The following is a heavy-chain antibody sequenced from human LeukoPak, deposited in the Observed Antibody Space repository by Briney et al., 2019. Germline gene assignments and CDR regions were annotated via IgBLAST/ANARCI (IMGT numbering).Heavy chain of an antibody. CDR1: GFTFDDYG. J-gene: IGHJ4*02. V-gene: IGHV3-20*04. Sequence: GGSLRLSCAASGFTFDDYGMSWVRQAPGKGLEWVSGINWNGGSTGYADSVKGRFTISRDNAKNSLYLQMNSLRAEDTAVYYCAKGECSSTSCYTWDYWGQGTLVTVSS. D-gene: IGHD2-2*02. CDR2: INWNGGST. CDR3: AKGECSSTSCYTWDY.